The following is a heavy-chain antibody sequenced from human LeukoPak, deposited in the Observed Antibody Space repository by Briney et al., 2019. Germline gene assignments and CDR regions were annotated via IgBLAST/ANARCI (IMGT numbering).Heavy chain of an antibody. D-gene: IGHD3-3*01. CDR1: GFTFSSYG. CDR3: ARDSTRYFFGVNY. V-gene: IGHV3-33*01. Sequence: GGSLRLSCAASGFTFSSYGMHWVRQAPGKGLEWVAVIWYDGSNKYYADSVKGRFTISRDNSKNTLYLQMNSLRAEDTAVYYCARDSTRYFFGVNYWGQGTLVTVSS. J-gene: IGHJ4*02. CDR2: IWYDGSNK.